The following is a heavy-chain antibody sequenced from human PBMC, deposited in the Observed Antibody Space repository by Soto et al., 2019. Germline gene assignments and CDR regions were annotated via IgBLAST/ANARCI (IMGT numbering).Heavy chain of an antibody. Sequence: GASVKVSCKASGHTFTTYGLHCVRQAPGQGLAWMGWINVGNGDTKYSQEFQGRVTISRDTSANTVYMELTDLRSEDTAIYYCAISSNWDRLLDFSGQGSLVIGSS. V-gene: IGHV1-3*01. D-gene: IGHD4-4*01. J-gene: IGHJ4*02. CDR1: GHTFTTYG. CDR2: INVGNGDT. CDR3: AISSNWDRLLDF.